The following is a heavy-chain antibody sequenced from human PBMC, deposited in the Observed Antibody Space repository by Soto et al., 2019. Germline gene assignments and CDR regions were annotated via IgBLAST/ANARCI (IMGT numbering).Heavy chain of an antibody. D-gene: IGHD3-10*01. CDR3: ARYNGSGSFDY. J-gene: IGHJ4*02. CDR1: GYTFTDYY. V-gene: IGHV1-2*06. CDR2: INPNSGGT. Sequence: ASVKVSCKASGYTFTDYYIHWVRQAPGPGLEWMGRINPNSGGTNYAQKFQGRVTMTRDTSISTAHMELSRLRSDDTAFYYCARYNGSGSFDYWGQGSLVTVSS.